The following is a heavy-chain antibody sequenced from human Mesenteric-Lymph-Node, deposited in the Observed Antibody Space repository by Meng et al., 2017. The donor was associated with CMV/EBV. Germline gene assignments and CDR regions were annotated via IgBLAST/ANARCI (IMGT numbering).Heavy chain of an antibody. CDR1: GYRITSYW. CDR3: AGVRDYSGAYYY. D-gene: IGHD5-12*01. Sequence: CKGSGYRITSYWIGWVRQMAGKGLEWMGKIDPGDSYDDYSPSFQGRITVSADKSIGTAYLQWSSLKASDTAMYFCAGVRDYSGAYYYWGQGTLVTVSS. V-gene: IGHV5-10-1*01. CDR2: IDPGDSYD. J-gene: IGHJ4*02.